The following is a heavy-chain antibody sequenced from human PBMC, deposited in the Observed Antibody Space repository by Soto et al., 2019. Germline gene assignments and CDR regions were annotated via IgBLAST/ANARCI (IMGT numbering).Heavy chain of an antibody. J-gene: IGHJ4*02. CDR1: WRPSSDNG. CDR3: AREGREAVDGYTLDN. Sequence: PSEIMLLPCTLFWRPSSDNGWTWIRQPPRKGLEWIGYVYNSGSTNYTPSLKSRVTISEDTSKSQFSLKVNSMTAADTAVYYFAREGREAVDGYTLDNGGQGIVVTVSS. CDR2: VYNSGST. D-gene: IGHD1-1*01. V-gene: IGHV4-59*01.